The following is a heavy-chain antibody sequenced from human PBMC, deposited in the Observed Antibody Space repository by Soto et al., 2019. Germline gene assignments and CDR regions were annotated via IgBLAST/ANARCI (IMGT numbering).Heavy chain of an antibody. CDR3: ARGPTDYSDNSGNYFLDY. D-gene: IGHD3-22*01. Sequence: QVQLVQSGAEVKKPGASVKVSCKASGYTFNTYGMSWVRQAPGQGLDWMGWISTYNGNTKYAERLQGRVTMTTDTTKSTAYMEVRKLRSDDTAVYYCARGPTDYSDNSGNYFLDYWGQGTLVTVSS. J-gene: IGHJ4*02. CDR2: ISTYNGNT. CDR1: GYTFNTYG. V-gene: IGHV1-18*01.